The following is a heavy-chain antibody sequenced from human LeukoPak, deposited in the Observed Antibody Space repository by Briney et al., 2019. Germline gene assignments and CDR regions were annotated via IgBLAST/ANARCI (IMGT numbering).Heavy chain of an antibody. CDR1: GGSFSGYY. Sequence: SETLSLTCAVYGGSFSGYYWSWIRQPPGKGLEWIGEINHSGSTNYNPSLKSRVTISVDTSKNQFSLKLSSVTAADTAVYYCARGGECSCGSCYGVVVRHLIDYWRQGTLVTVSS. V-gene: IGHV4-34*01. D-gene: IGHD2-15*01. CDR3: ARGGECSCGSCYGVVVRHLIDY. J-gene: IGHJ4*02. CDR2: INHSGST.